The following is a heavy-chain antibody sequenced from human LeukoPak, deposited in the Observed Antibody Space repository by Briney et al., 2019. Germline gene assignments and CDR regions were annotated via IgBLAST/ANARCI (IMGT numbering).Heavy chain of an antibody. Sequence: GASVKVSCKASGYTFTSYYMHWVRQAPGQGLEWMGIINPSGGSTSYAQKFQGRVTMTRDTSISTAYMELSRLRSDDTAVYYCARDYYDSSGYFFAWGQGTLVTVSS. CDR3: ARDYYDSSGYFFA. CDR2: INPSGGST. V-gene: IGHV1-46*01. D-gene: IGHD3-22*01. J-gene: IGHJ5*02. CDR1: GYTFTSYY.